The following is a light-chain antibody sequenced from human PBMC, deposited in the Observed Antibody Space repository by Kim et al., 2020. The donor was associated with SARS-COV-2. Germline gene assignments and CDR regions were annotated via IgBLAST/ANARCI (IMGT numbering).Light chain of an antibody. V-gene: IGKV1-5*01. J-gene: IGKJ1*01. CDR1: HTVRGW. CDR2: DAS. Sequence: DIQMTQSPSTLSASIGDRVTITCRASHTVRGWLAWYQQKPGKAPKLLIYDASTLKSGVPSRFSGSGSGTEFTLTINSLQPDDFATYYCQQYNTYWTFGQGTNVDIK. CDR3: QQYNTYWT.